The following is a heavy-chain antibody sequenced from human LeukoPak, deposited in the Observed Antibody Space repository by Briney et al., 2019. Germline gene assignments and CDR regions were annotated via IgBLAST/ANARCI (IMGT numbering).Heavy chain of an antibody. V-gene: IGHV3-30*02. CDR1: GFTFSSYG. CDR2: IRYDGSNK. CDR3: AKEASSSWYYYYYGMDV. J-gene: IGHJ6*02. D-gene: IGHD6-13*01. Sequence: GGSLRLSCAASGFTFSSYGMHWVRQAPGKGLEWVAFIRYDGSNKYYADSVKGRFTVSRDNSKNTLYLQMNSLRAEDTAVYYRAKEASSSWYYYYYGMDVWGQGTTVTVSS.